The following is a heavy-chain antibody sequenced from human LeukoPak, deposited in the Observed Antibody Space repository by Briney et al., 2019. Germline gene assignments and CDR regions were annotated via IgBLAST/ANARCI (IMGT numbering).Heavy chain of an antibody. CDR2: IYTSGST. D-gene: IGHD3-10*01. CDR1: GGSISSYY. J-gene: IGHJ6*02. CDR3: ARAPLRVRGVVALDV. Sequence: SETLSLTCTVSGGSISSYYWSWIRQPAGKGLEWIGRIYTSGSTNYNPSLKSRVTVSVDTSKNQFSLKLSSVTAADTAVYYCARAPLRVRGVVALDVWGQGTTVTVSS. V-gene: IGHV4-4*07.